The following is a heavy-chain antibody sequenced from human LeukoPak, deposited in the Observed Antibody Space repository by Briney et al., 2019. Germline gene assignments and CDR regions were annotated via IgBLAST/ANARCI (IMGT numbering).Heavy chain of an antibody. D-gene: IGHD5-18*01. Sequence: PSETLSLTCSVSGGSVSSGSYYWSWIRPPPGKGLEWIGDIYYSGSTNYNPSLKSRVTISVDTSKNQFSLKLSSVTAADTAVYYCARGGYSYGYYYYYGMDVWGQGTTVTVSS. J-gene: IGHJ6*02. CDR3: ARGGYSYGYYYYYGMDV. CDR2: IYYSGST. CDR1: GGSVSSGSYY. V-gene: IGHV4-61*01.